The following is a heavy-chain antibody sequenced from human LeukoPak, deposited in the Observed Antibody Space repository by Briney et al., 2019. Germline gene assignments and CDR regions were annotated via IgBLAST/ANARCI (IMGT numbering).Heavy chain of an antibody. CDR1: RGSINSYY. V-gene: IGHV4-59*01. CDR2: IYYSGST. J-gene: IGHJ4*02. D-gene: IGHD2-21*02. Sequence: SETLSLTCTVSRGSINSYYWSWIRQPPGKGLEWIGYIYYSGSTNYNPSLKSRVTISVDTSKNQFSLKLSSVTAADTAVYYCARAGPGRTAPFDYWGQGTLVTVSS. CDR3: ARAGPGRTAPFDY.